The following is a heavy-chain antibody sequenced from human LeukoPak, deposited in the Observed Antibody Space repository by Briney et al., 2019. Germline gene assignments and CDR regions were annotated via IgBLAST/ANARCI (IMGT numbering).Heavy chain of an antibody. CDR1: SGSISSYY. D-gene: IGHD1-26*01. CDR3: ASLELIGEKRGAFHT. CDR2: IYYSGTT. J-gene: IGHJ3*02. V-gene: IGHV4-59*13. Sequence: SETLSLTCTVSSGSISSYYWSWIRQTPGKELEWIGYIYYSGTTNYNPSLNSRVTISLDASNKELSLTLRSVTAEDTAVYYCASLELIGEKRGAFHTWGQGTMVTVSS.